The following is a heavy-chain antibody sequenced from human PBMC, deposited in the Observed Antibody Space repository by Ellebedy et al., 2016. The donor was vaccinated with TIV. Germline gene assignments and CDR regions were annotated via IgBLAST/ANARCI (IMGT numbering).Heavy chain of an antibody. D-gene: IGHD6-19*01. CDR3: ATFVAGAGQFDH. Sequence: AASVKVSCKSSGGTFSSYAITWVRQAPGQGLEWMGGIIPSLGLGTVKIVQKFQDRVTISADISTSTTYMDLIRLTSDDTAVYYCATFVAGAGQFDHWGQGTLVIVSS. J-gene: IGHJ4*02. V-gene: IGHV1-69*06. CDR1: GGTFSSYA. CDR2: IIPSLGLGTV.